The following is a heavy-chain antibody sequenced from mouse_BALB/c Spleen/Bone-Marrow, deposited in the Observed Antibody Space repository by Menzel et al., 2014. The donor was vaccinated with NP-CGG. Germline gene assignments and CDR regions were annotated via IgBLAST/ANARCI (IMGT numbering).Heavy chain of an antibody. CDR1: GFTFSSFG. D-gene: IGHD2-3*01. CDR3: ARGGYYVPSYFDY. J-gene: IGHJ2*01. V-gene: IGHV5-17*02. CDR2: ISRGSSTL. Sequence: EVQLVESGGGLVQPGGSRKLSCAASGFTFSSFGMHWVRQAPEKGLEWVAYISRGSSTLYYADTVKGRFTISRDNPKNTLFLQMTSLRSEDTAMYHCARGGYYVPSYFDYWGQGTTLTVSS.